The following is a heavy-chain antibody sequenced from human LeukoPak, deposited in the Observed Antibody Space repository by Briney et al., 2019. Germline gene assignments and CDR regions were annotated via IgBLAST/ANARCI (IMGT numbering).Heavy chain of an antibody. D-gene: IGHD2-2*01. CDR3: ARGSRYCSSTSCYSPLGP. CDR2: IYYSGSP. Sequence: SETLSLTCTVTGGSISSGGYYWSWIRQHPGKGLEWIGYIYYSGSPYYNPSLKSRVTISVDTSKNQFSLKLSSVTAADTAVYYCARGSRYCSSTSCYSPLGPWGQGTLVTVSS. CDR1: GGSISSGGYY. J-gene: IGHJ5*02. V-gene: IGHV4-31*03.